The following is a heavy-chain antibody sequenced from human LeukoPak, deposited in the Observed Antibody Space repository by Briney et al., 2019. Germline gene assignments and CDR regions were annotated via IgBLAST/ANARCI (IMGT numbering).Heavy chain of an antibody. Sequence: GGSLRLSCAASGLTFSSYAMSWVRHAPGKGMEWLSAISGSSGHTYYADSVKGWFTISRDNSKNTLYLQMNSLRAEDTAVYYCAKVGFSEMEWLLYSDHWGQGTLVTVSS. CDR3: AKVGFSEMEWLLYSDH. D-gene: IGHD3-3*01. V-gene: IGHV3-23*01. CDR2: ISGSSGHT. J-gene: IGHJ4*02. CDR1: GLTFSSYA.